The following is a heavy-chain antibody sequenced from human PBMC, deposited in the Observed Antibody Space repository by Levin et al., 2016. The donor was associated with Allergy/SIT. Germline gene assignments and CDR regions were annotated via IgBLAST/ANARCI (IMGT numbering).Heavy chain of an antibody. D-gene: IGHD2-2*01. V-gene: IGHV4-34*01. J-gene: IGHJ4*02. Sequence: SETLSLTCAVYGGSFSGYYWSWIRQPPGKGLEWIGEINHSGSTNYNPSLKSRVTISVDTSKNQFSLKLSSVTAADTAVYYCARLPSGWYCSSTSCYSFDYWGQGTLVTVSS. CDR1: GGSFSGYY. CDR2: INHSGST. CDR3: ARLPSGWYCSSTSCYSFDY.